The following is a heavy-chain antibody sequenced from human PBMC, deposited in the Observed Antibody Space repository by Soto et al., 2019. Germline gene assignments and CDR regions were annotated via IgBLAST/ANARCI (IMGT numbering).Heavy chain of an antibody. CDR2: ISSYSSNK. CDR3: ATLQALDS. J-gene: IGHJ4*02. V-gene: IGHV3-48*01. Sequence: GGSLRLSCAASGFTFSSYSMNWVRQAPGKGLEWVSYISSYSSNKYYADSVQGRFTISRDNAKNSLYLQMNSLRAEDTAVYYCATLQALDSWGQGTLVTVAS. D-gene: IGHD2-15*01. CDR1: GFTFSSYS.